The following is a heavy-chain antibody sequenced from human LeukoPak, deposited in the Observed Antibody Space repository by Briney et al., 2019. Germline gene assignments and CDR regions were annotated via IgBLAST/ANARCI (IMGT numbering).Heavy chain of an antibody. J-gene: IGHJ1*01. Sequence: SETLSLTCAVSSGSISTSNYYWSWIRQPPGKGLEWIGEINHSGSTNYNPSLKSRVTISVDTSKNQFSLKLSSVTAADTAVYYCASTLWFGGKYFQHWGQGTLVTVSS. CDR2: INHSGST. V-gene: IGHV4-39*01. CDR1: SGSISTSNYY. CDR3: ASTLWFGGKYFQH. D-gene: IGHD3-10*01.